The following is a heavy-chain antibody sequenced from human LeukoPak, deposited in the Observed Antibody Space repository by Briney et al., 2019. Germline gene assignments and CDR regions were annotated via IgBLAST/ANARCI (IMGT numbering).Heavy chain of an antibody. V-gene: IGHV3-33*01. J-gene: IGHJ4*02. CDR2: MWHDGSHK. D-gene: IGHD3-16*02. CDR1: GFCFDTYS. Sequence: GGSLRLSCAASGFCFDTYSIHWVRQAPGRGLGWVALMWHDGSHKFYSHSVGGQFILSRDNSKNTVYLQMNKLRPDDTAVYYCAREIFVSGSYPDFWGQGTPVTVSS. CDR3: AREIFVSGSYPDF.